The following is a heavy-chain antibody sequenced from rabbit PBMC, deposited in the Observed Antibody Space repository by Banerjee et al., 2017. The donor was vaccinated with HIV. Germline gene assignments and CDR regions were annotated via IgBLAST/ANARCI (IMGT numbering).Heavy chain of an antibody. CDR2: IYGGSSGST. D-gene: IGHD2-1*01. CDR1: GIDFSSYYR. J-gene: IGHJ4*01. V-gene: IGHV1S45*01. CDR3: ARDTVAGDGFTFDL. Sequence: QQQLEESGGGLVKPGGTLTLTCKASGIDFSSYYRMCWVRLAPGRGLEWIACIYGGSSGSTYYASWAKGRFTISKTSSTTVTLQMTSLTAADTAAYFCARDTVAGDGFTFDLWGPGTLVTVS.